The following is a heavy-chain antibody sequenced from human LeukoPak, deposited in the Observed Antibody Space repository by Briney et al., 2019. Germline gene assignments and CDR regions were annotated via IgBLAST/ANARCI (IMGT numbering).Heavy chain of an antibody. CDR1: GSLFTSCW. Sequence: KSGASLQISCEAAGSLFTSCWSGGGRPLRGEGLEWMGIIYPGDSETKYSPSFQGQVTISANKSISTAYLQWSSLKASDTAMYYCASRGITTYYYGSGSYPYYFDYWGQGTLVTVSS. CDR2: IYPGDSET. D-gene: IGHD3-10*01. J-gene: IGHJ4*02. V-gene: IGHV5-51*01. CDR3: ASRGITTYYYGSGSYPYYFDY.